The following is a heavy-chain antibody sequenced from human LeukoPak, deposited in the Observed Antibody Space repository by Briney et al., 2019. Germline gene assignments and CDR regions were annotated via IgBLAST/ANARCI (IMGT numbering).Heavy chain of an antibody. CDR2: INPNSGGT. J-gene: IGHJ4*02. Sequence: ASVKVSCKASGYTFTGHYMHWVRPAPGQGLEWMGWINPNSGGTNYAQKFQGRVTMTRDTSISTAYMELSRLRSDDTAVYYCARPERRRGYYFDYWGQGTLVTVSS. CDR1: GYTFTGHY. CDR3: ARPERRRGYYFDY. V-gene: IGHV1-2*02.